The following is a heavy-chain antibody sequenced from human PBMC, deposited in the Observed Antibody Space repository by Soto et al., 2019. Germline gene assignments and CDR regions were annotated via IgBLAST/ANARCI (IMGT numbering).Heavy chain of an antibody. V-gene: IGHV3-53*02. CDR2: IYSGGST. CDR3: ARDPTATRHGMDV. J-gene: IGHJ6*02. CDR1: GFTVSSHY. D-gene: IGHD1-26*01. Sequence: EVQLVETGGGLIQPGGSLRLSCAASGFTVSSHYMSWVRQAPGKGLEWVSVIYSGGSTYYAVSVRGRFTISRDNSKNTLYLQMKSLRAEDTAVYYCARDPTATRHGMDVWGQGTTVTVSS.